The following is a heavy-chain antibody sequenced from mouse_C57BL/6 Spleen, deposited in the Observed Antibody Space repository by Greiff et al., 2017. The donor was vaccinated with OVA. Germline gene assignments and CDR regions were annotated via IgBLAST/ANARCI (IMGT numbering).Heavy chain of an antibody. J-gene: IGHJ4*01. CDR3: ARSYYGSLYYAMDY. Sequence: HLQQPVSLLVQPVSSVQLSCSSSVFTFPTYSLPFVLQPPCRFLSWLGRIDPHSGVTKYTEKFKSKATLTVDKPSSTAYMQLSSLTSEDSAVYYCARSYYGSLYYAMDYWGQGTSVTVSS. CDR2: IDPHSGVT. V-gene: IGHV1-72*01. CDR1: VFTFPTYS. D-gene: IGHD1-1*01.